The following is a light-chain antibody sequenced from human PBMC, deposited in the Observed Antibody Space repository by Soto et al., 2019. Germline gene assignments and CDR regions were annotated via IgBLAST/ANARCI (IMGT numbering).Light chain of an antibody. V-gene: IGLV2-23*02. CDR1: SSDVGSYNL. CDR3: CSYAGSSTYV. J-gene: IGLJ1*01. Sequence: QSVLTQPASVSGSPGQSITISCTGTSSDVGSYNLVSWYRQHPGKAPKLMIYGVTKRPSGVSNRFSGSKSGNTASLTISGLQAEDEADYYCCSYAGSSTYVFGTGTKVTVL. CDR2: GVT.